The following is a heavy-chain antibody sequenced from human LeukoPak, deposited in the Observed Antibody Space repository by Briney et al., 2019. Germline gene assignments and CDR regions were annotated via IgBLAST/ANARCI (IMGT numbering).Heavy chain of an antibody. CDR3: ARDHTLFDFWSDGGYFDD. CDR1: GFTFSSYS. V-gene: IGHV3-48*02. D-gene: IGHD3-3*01. CDR2: ISSSRSTI. Sequence: GGSLRLSCAPSGFTFSSYSMNWVRQAPGKGLEWVSYISSSRSTIYYADSVKGRFTISRDNAKNSLYLQMNSLRDEDTAVYYCARDHTLFDFWSDGGYFDDWGQGTLVTVSS. J-gene: IGHJ4*02.